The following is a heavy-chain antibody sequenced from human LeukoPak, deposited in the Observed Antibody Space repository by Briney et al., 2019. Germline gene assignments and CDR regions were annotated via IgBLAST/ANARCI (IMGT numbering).Heavy chain of an antibody. V-gene: IGHV3-11*04. D-gene: IGHD3-16*01. CDR2: ISNNGDNT. Sequence: LSLTCTVSGGSISSSSYYWGWIRQPPGKGLEWVSAISNNGDNTYYADSVKGRFTISRDNAKNSLYLQMNSLRAEDTAVYYCARDFRLRSTGEWFDPWGQGTLVTVSS. J-gene: IGHJ5*02. CDR1: GGSISSSS. CDR3: ARDFRLRSTGEWFDP.